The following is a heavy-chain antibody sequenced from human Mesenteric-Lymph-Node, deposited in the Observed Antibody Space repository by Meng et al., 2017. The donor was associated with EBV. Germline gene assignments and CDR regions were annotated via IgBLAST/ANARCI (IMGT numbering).Heavy chain of an antibody. J-gene: IGHJ4*01. CDR3: ATIVGATETFDY. CDR1: PFTFSTYA. CDR2: ITGTGATT. Sequence: EVHVVESGXGLGLRGGSLRLSCEASPFTFSTYAMGWVRQAPGKGLEWVSSITGTGATTYYADSVRGRFTISRDNSKNTLYLQMNSLRVEDTAVYYCATIVGATETFDYWGQGTLVTVSA. V-gene: IGHV3-23*04. D-gene: IGHD1-26*01.